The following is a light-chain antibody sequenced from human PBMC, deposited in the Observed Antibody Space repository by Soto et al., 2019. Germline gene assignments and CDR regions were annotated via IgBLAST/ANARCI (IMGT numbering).Light chain of an antibody. CDR2: LGS. Sequence: DIVMTQSPLSLPVTPGEPASVSCRSGRILLPSNGYNYLDWYLQKPGQSPQLLIYLGSNRASGVPDRFSGSGSGTDFTLKISRVEAEDVGVYYCMQPLQSWTFGQGTKVDI. CDR1: RILLPSNGYNY. J-gene: IGKJ1*01. V-gene: IGKV2-28*01. CDR3: MQPLQSWT.